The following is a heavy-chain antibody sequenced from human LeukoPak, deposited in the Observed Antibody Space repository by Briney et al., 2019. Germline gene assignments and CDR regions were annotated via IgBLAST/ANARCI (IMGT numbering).Heavy chain of an antibody. V-gene: IGHV3-23*01. CDR3: AKGCGASSCFRFEF. Sequence: GGSLRLFCAAPGFTFSSYAMSWVRQAPGKGLEWVSTISGSGGSTYYADSVKGRFTISRDNSKNTLYLQMNSLRAEDTAVFYCAKGCGASSCFRFEFWGQGILVTVSS. CDR1: GFTFSSYA. CDR2: ISGSGGST. D-gene: IGHD2-15*01. J-gene: IGHJ4*02.